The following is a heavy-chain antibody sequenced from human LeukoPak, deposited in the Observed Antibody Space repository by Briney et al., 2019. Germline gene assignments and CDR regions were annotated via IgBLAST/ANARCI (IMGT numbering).Heavy chain of an antibody. D-gene: IGHD3-16*01. Sequence: PGGSLRLSCAASGFTFSSYGMHWVRQAPGKGLEWVAVISYDGSNKYYADSVKGRFTISRDNSKNTLYLQMNSLRAEDTAVYYCAKGNYDYVWGSDDAFDIWGQGTMVTVSS. CDR3: AKGNYDYVWGSDDAFDI. V-gene: IGHV3-30*18. CDR1: GFTFSSYG. J-gene: IGHJ3*02. CDR2: ISYDGSNK.